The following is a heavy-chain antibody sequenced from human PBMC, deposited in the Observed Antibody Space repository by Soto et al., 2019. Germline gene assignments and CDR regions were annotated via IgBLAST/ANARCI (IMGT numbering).Heavy chain of an antibody. Sequence: PSETLSLTCTVSGGYISSGGYYWSWIRQHPGKGLEWIGYIYYSGSTYYNPSLKSRVTISVDTSKNQFSLKLSSVTAADTAVYYCARDRYCSSTSCYRDVAFDIWGQGTMVTVS. CDR1: GGYISSGGYY. V-gene: IGHV4-31*03. D-gene: IGHD2-2*01. J-gene: IGHJ3*02. CDR2: IYYSGST. CDR3: ARDRYCSSTSCYRDVAFDI.